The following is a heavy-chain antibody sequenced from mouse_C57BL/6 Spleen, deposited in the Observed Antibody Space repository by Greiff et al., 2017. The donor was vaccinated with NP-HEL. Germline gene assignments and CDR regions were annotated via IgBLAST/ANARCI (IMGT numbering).Heavy chain of an antibody. CDR1: GFSLTSYG. CDR3: AKTDYGSSYWYFDV. CDR2: IWRGGST. V-gene: IGHV2-5*01. D-gene: IGHD1-1*01. Sequence: VKLMESGPGLVQPSQSLSITCTVSGFSLTSYGVHWVRQSPGKGLEWLGVIWRGGSTDYNAAFMSRLSITKDNSKSQVFFKMNSLQADDTAIYYCAKTDYGSSYWYFDVWGTGTTVTVSS. J-gene: IGHJ1*03.